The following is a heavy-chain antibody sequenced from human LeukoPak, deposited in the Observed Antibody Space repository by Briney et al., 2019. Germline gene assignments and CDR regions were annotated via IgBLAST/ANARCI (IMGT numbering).Heavy chain of an antibody. CDR3: AKDRHYGYNLWGAFDI. D-gene: IGHD5-24*01. CDR2: ISHDGSNK. CDR1: GFTFSSYG. Sequence: GGSLRLSCAASGFTFSSYGMHWVRQAPGKGLEWVAVISHDGSNKYYADSVKGRFTISRDNSKNTLYLQMNSLRAEDTAVYYCAKDRHYGYNLWGAFDIWGQGTMVTVSS. J-gene: IGHJ3*02. V-gene: IGHV3-30*18.